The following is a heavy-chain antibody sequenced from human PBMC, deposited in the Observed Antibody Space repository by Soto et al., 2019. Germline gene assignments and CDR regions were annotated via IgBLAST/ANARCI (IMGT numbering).Heavy chain of an antibody. J-gene: IGHJ4*02. V-gene: IGHV4-30-4*01. CDR2: IYYSGST. CDR1: GGSISSGDYY. Sequence: SETLSLTCTVSGGSISSGDYYWSWIRQPPGKGLEWIGYIYYSGSTYYNPSLKSRVTISVDTSKNQFSLKLSSVTAADTAVYYCASAMIDFWSGYYVDYWGQGTLVTVSS. D-gene: IGHD3-3*01. CDR3: ASAMIDFWSGYYVDY.